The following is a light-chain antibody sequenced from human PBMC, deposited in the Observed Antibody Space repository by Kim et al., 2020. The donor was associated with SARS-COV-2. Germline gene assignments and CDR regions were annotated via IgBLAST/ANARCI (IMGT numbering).Light chain of an antibody. V-gene: IGKV3-20*01. CDR2: HAS. J-gene: IGKJ4*01. Sequence: SPGERATLSCRASRAVSRSDLAWYQQKLGQAPTLLIYHASSRASGIPDRFSGSGSGTDFTLTINRLQPKDFAVYFCQHYGTSPLAFGGGTKVDIK. CDR3: QHYGTSPLA. CDR1: RAVSRSD.